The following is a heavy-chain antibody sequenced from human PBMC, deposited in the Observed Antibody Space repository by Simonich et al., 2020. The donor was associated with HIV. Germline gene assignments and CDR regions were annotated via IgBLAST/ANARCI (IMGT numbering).Heavy chain of an antibody. J-gene: IGHJ4*02. Sequence: QVQLQQWGAGLLKPSETLSLTCAVYGGSCSGYYWNWIRQSPGKGLEWIGEINHSGSTNYNPSLKSRVTISVDTSKNQFSLKLSSVTAADTAVYYCARHRGAGYFDYWGQGTLVTVSS. V-gene: IGHV4-34*01. CDR1: GGSCSGYY. CDR3: ARHRGAGYFDY. CDR2: INHSGST.